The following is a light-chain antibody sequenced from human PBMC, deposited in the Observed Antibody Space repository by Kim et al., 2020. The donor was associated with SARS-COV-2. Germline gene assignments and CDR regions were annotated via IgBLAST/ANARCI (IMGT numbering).Light chain of an antibody. V-gene: IGKV3D-15*01. CDR3: QHYSNWPLT. CDR2: GAS. Sequence: VSPGERATLSCRASHSVSSNLAWYQQKPGQAPRLLIYGASTRATVIPARFSGNGSGTEFTLTISSLQSEDFAVYHCQHYSNWPLTFGGGTKVDIK. CDR1: HSVSSN. J-gene: IGKJ4*01.